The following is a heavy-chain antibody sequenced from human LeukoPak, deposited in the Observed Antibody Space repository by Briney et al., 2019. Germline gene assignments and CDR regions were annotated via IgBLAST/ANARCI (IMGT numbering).Heavy chain of an antibody. CDR3: TTEGYGSGSYYSLLAFDI. D-gene: IGHD3-10*01. J-gene: IGHJ3*02. CDR1: GFTFSSYV. Sequence: KPGGSLRLSCAASGFTFSSYVMHWVRQAPGKGLEWVGRIKSKTDGGTTDYAAPVKGRFTISRDDSKNTLYLQMNSLKTEDTAVYYCTTEGYGSGSYYSLLAFDIWGQGTMVTVSS. CDR2: IKSKTDGGTT. V-gene: IGHV3-15*01.